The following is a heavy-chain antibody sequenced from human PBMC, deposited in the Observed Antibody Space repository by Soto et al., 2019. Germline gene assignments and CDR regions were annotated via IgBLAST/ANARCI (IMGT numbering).Heavy chain of an antibody. V-gene: IGHV1-69*02. CDR1: GGTFSSYT. CDR3: ARSDCSGGSCYRSAFDI. Sequence: SVKVSCKASGGTFSSYTISWVRQAPGQGLEWMGRIIPILGIANYAQKFQGRVTITADKSTSTAYMELSSLRSEDTAVYYCARSDCSGGSCYRSAFDIWGQGTMVTVSS. J-gene: IGHJ3*02. CDR2: IIPILGIA. D-gene: IGHD2-15*01.